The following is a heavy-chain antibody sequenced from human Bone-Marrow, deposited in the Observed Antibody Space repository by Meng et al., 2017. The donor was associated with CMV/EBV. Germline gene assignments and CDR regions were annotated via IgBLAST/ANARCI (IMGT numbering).Heavy chain of an antibody. D-gene: IGHD6-25*01. CDR2: INPNSGGT. Sequence: ASVKVSCKASGYTFTGYYMHWVRQAPGQGLEWMGWINPNSGGTNYAQKFQGRVTMTRDRSISTAYMEVSRLRSDDTAVYYCARIEAAIAAAASFDFWGQGTMVTVSS. CDR3: ARIEAAIAAAASFDF. V-gene: IGHV1-2*02. J-gene: IGHJ4*02. CDR1: GYTFTGYY.